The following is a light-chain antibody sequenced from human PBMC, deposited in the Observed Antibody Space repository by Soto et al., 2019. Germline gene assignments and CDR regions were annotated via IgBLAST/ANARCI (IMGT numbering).Light chain of an antibody. Sequence: QSVLTQPASVSGSPGQSIAISCAGTSSDIGSYNRVSWYQQHPGKAPKLMIYEVTNRPSGVSDRFSGSKSGNTASLTISGLQAEDEADYYCNSYTTTTGYVVGTWTKVTVL. J-gene: IGLJ1*01. CDR1: SSDIGSYNR. V-gene: IGLV2-14*03. CDR3: NSYTTTTGYV. CDR2: EVT.